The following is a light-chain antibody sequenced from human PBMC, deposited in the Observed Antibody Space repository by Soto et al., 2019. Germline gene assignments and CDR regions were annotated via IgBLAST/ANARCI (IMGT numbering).Light chain of an antibody. CDR2: GAS. CDR3: QQYGSSAFT. V-gene: IGKV3-20*01. CDR1: QSVSSSY. J-gene: IGKJ3*01. Sequence: IVLTQSPGTLSLSPGERATLSCRASQSVSSSYLAWYQQKPGQAPRLLIYGASSRATGIPDRFSGSGFGTDFTLTISRLEPQDFPVYYWQQYGSSAFTFGPGTKVDIK.